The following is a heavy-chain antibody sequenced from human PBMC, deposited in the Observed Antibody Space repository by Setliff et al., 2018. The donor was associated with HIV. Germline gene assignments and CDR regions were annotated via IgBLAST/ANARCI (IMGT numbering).Heavy chain of an antibody. D-gene: IGHD6-13*01. Sequence: SETLSLTCIVSGGSISSSSYYWGWIRQPPGKGLEWIGTVYYSGSTDYNPSLKSRVTISVDTSENQFSLKLSSVTAADTAVYYFARDGYSSSWYVISGSFDYWGQGILVTVSS. V-gene: IGHV4-39*07. CDR2: VYYSGST. J-gene: IGHJ4*02. CDR1: GGSISSSSYY. CDR3: ARDGYSSSWYVISGSFDY.